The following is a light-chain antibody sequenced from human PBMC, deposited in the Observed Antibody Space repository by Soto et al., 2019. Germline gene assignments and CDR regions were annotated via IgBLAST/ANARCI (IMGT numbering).Light chain of an antibody. Sequence: DIQMTQSPSTLSASVGDRVTITCRASQSISSWLAWYRQKPGKAPKLLIYKASSLESGVPSRFSGSGSGTEFTLTTRTLPPDVFAPYYGKQYNAYPWPFGQGTKVEIK. J-gene: IGKJ1*01. CDR2: KAS. V-gene: IGKV1-5*03. CDR1: QSISSW. CDR3: KQYNAYPWP.